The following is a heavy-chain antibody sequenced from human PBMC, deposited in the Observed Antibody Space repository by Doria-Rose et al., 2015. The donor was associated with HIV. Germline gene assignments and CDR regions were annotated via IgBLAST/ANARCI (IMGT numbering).Heavy chain of an antibody. J-gene: IGHJ6*03. D-gene: IGHD2-2*01. CDR3: AKAAIIGPKYDFYMDV. V-gene: IGHV3-9*01. CDR1: GFSFESYA. Sequence: VQLVQSGGGLVQPGRSLRLSCVGSGFSFESYAMHWVRLAPGKGLEWVAGISRDSGARGNADSVEGRFTISRDNAKKSVYLEMRSLRPEDTAFYYGAKAAIIGPKYDFYMDVWGKVTSVTVSS. CDR2: ISRDSGAR.